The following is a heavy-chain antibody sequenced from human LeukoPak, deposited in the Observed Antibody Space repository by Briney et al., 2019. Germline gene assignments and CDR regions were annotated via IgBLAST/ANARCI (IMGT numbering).Heavy chain of an antibody. CDR2: IYTSGST. CDR3: AGVFGGPVSRRFDP. D-gene: IGHD4-23*01. CDR1: GGSISYSSYY. V-gene: IGHV4-61*02. J-gene: IGHJ5*02. Sequence: SETLSLTCTVSGGSISYSSYYWNWIRQPAGKGLEWIGRIYTSGSTNYNPSLKSRVTVSVDTSKNQFSLKLSSVTAADTAVYYCAGVFGGPVSRRFDPWGQGTLITVSS.